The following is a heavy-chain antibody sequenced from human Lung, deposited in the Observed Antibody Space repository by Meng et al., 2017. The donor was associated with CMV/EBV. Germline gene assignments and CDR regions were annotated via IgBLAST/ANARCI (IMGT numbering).Heavy chain of an antibody. Sequence: GESLKISCAASGFTFSRYDMHWVRQAPGKGLEWVAFMRHDGSNHYYADSVNGRFTISRDNSKNTLYLKMNSLRAEDTAVYYCAKFLAWEPDDAFDIWGQGTMVTVSS. J-gene: IGHJ3*02. CDR3: AKFLAWEPDDAFDI. V-gene: IGHV3-30*02. D-gene: IGHD1-26*01. CDR2: MRHDGSNH. CDR1: GFTFSRYD.